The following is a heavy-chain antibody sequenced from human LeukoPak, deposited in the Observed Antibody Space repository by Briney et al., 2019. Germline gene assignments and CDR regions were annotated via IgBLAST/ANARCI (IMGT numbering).Heavy chain of an antibody. CDR3: ATPSSVVTGPFDY. D-gene: IGHD4-23*01. CDR1: GFTFNNAW. Sequence: PGGSLRLSCAASGFTFNNAWMNWVRQAPGKGLEWVGRIKSKTGGGTTDYAAPVKGRFTISRDDSKTTLYLQMTSLKTEDTAVYYCATPSSVVTGPFDYWGQGTLVTVSS. J-gene: IGHJ4*02. CDR2: IKSKTGGGTT. V-gene: IGHV3-15*05.